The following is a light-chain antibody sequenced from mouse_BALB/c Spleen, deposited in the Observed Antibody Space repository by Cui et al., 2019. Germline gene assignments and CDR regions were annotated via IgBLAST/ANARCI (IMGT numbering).Light chain of an antibody. J-gene: IGKJ4*01. CDR3: QQWSGYPFT. Sequence: ENVLTQSPAIMAASLGQKVTMTCSASSSVSSSYLHWYQQKSGASPKPLIHRTSNLASGVPARFSGSGSGTPYSLTISSVEAEDDATYYCQQWSGYPFTFGSGTKLEIK. CDR2: RTS. CDR1: SSVSSSY. V-gene: IGKV4-58*01.